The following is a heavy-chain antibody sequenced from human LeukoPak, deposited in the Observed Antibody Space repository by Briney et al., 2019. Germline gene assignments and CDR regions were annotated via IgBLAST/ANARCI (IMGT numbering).Heavy chain of an antibody. CDR1: GGTFSSYA. Sequence: SVKVSCKASGGTFSSYAISWVRQAPGQGLEWMGRIIPILGIANFAQKFQGRVTITADKSTSTTYMELSSLRSEDTAVYYCARLDIVVVPAAPYNWFDPWGQGTLVTVSS. CDR3: ARLDIVVVPAAPYNWFDP. J-gene: IGHJ5*02. V-gene: IGHV1-69*04. CDR2: IIPILGIA. D-gene: IGHD2-2*01.